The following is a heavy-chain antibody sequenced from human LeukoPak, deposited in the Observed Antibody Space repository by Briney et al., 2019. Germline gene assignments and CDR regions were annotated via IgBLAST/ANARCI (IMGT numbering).Heavy chain of an antibody. V-gene: IGHV4-39*07. CDR2: IYYSGST. CDR1: GGSISSSSYY. D-gene: IGHD6-19*01. CDR3: ATWDSSGWLFDF. Sequence: SETLSLTRTVSGGSISSSSYYWGWIRQPPGKGLEWIGSIYYSGSTYYNPSLKSRVTISVDTSKNQFSLKLSSVTAADTAVYYCATWDSSGWLFDFWGQGTLVTVSS. J-gene: IGHJ4*02.